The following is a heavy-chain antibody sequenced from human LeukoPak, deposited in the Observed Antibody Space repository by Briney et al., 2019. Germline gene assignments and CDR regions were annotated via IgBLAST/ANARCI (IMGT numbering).Heavy chain of an antibody. Sequence: SETLPLTCSVSGGSISSHYWSWIRQPPGKGLEWIGYIYYTGSTTYNPSLKSRVTISVDTSKNQFSLRLSSVTAADTAVYYCARGWGYYGSGTYYNAIDYWGQGTLVTVSS. D-gene: IGHD3-10*01. CDR3: ARGWGYYGSGTYYNAIDY. J-gene: IGHJ4*02. V-gene: IGHV4-59*11. CDR1: GGSISSHY. CDR2: IYYTGST.